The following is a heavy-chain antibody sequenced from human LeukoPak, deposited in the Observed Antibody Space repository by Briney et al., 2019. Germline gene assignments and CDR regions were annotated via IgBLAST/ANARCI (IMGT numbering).Heavy chain of an antibody. CDR2: IYYSGST. V-gene: IGHV4-59*01. Sequence: ASVTLSLTCTVSGGSISSYYWSWIRQPPGKGLEWIGYIYYSGSTNYNPSLKSRVTISVDTSKNQFSLKLSSVTAADTAVYYCARGYGSGSYYDDYDAFDIWGQGTMVTVSS. CDR3: ARGYGSGSYYDDYDAFDI. D-gene: IGHD3-10*01. CDR1: GGSISSYY. J-gene: IGHJ3*02.